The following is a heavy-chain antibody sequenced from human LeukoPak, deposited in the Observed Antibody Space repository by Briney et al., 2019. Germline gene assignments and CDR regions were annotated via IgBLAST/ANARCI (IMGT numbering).Heavy chain of an antibody. J-gene: IGHJ4*02. CDR3: AREQGYYYDSSGSQVSLDY. CDR1: GYTFTSYG. V-gene: IGHV1-18*01. CDR2: ISAYIGNT. D-gene: IGHD3-22*01. Sequence: ASVKVSCKASGYTFTSYGISWVRQAPGQGLEWMGWISAYIGNTNYAQKLQGRVTMTTDTSTSTAYMELRSLRSDDTAVYYCAREQGYYYDSSGSQVSLDYWGQGTLVTVSS.